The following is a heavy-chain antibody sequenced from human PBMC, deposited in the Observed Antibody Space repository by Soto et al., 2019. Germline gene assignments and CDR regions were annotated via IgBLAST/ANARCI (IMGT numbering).Heavy chain of an antibody. Sequence: QVQLVESGGGVVQPGRSLRLSCAASGFILSTYAMYWVRQAPGKGLEWVAVISYDGNNKYCADSVKGRFTISRDNSKNTLYLQMNSLRAEDTAVYYCARAGCDGGSCYTLVGLRYGMDVWGQGTTVTVSS. D-gene: IGHD2-15*01. CDR2: ISYDGNNK. J-gene: IGHJ6*02. CDR3: ARAGCDGGSCYTLVGLRYGMDV. CDR1: GFILSTYA. V-gene: IGHV3-30-3*01.